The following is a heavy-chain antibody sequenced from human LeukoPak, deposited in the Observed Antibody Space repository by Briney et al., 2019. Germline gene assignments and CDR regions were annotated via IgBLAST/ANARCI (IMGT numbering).Heavy chain of an antibody. J-gene: IGHJ3*02. Sequence: GGSLRLSCAASGFTFSSYSMNWVRQAPRKGLEWVSSISSSSYIYYADSVKGRFTISRDNAKNSLYLQMNSLRAEDTAVYYCARDGFSLDAFDIWGQGTMVTVSS. V-gene: IGHV3-21*01. CDR3: ARDGFSLDAFDI. CDR1: GFTFSSYS. CDR2: ISSSSYI.